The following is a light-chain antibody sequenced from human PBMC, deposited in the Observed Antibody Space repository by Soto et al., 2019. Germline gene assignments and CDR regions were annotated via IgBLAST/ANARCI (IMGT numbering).Light chain of an antibody. CDR1: QSISSW. Sequence: DIQMTQSPSTLSASVGDRFTITCRASQSISSWLAWYQQKPGKAPKLLIYDASSLESGVPSRFSGSGSGTKFTLTIASLQPDDFATYYCQQFIDGWTFGQGTTVDIK. V-gene: IGKV1-5*01. CDR2: DAS. J-gene: IGKJ1*01. CDR3: QQFIDGWT.